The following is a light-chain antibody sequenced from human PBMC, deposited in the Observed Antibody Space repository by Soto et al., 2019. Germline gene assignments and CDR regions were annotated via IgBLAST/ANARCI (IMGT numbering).Light chain of an antibody. V-gene: IGKV3-20*01. CDR3: QQYGSAPTWT. CDR1: QSVSSSY. Sequence: LLTQSPGTLSLSPGERATRSCRASQSVSSSYLAWYQQKPGQAPRLLIYGASTRATGIPDRFSGSGSGTDFTLTISSLEFGDSAVYYCQQYGSAPTWTFGQGTKVDIK. CDR2: GAS. J-gene: IGKJ1*01.